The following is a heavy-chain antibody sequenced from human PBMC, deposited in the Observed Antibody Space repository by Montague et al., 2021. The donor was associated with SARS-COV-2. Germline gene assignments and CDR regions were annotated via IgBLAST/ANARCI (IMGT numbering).Heavy chain of an antibody. CDR3: VRQPGQWLPREWFWFDP. D-gene: IGHD6-19*01. Sequence: SETLSLICAVSGGSISSSSYYWGWIRQPPGKGLEWIGSIHYSGSTYYNPSLKSRVSISVDTSKNQFSLKLSSVTAADTAVYYCVRQPGQWLPREWFWFDPWGQGTLVTVSS. J-gene: IGHJ5*02. CDR1: GGSISSSSYY. CDR2: IHYSGST. V-gene: IGHV4-39*01.